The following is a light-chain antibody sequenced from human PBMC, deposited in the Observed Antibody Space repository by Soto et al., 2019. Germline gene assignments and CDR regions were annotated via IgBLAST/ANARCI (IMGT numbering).Light chain of an antibody. J-gene: IGKJ2*01. V-gene: IGKV3-20*01. CDR1: QSLSSSY. Sequence: EIVLTQSPGTLSLSPGERATLSCRASQSLSSSYLAWYQQKPGQAPRLLIYGASSRATGIPDRFSGSRSGTGFTLAISRLEPGDFAVYYCQQYGGSAPYTFGQGTKVEIK. CDR2: GAS. CDR3: QQYGGSAPYT.